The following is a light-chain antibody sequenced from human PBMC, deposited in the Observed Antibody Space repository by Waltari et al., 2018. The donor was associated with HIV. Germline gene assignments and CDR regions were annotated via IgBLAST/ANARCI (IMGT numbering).Light chain of an antibody. CDR2: GNY. CDR3: ASWDASLNGWV. CDR1: TSNIGINT. J-gene: IGLJ3*02. Sequence: QSVVTQPPSVSGTPGQTVTISCSGSTSNIGINTVNWYQPLPGTAPKRLIYGNYQRPSGVPDRFSASKSGTSASLAISGLQSEDEADYYCASWDASLNGWVFGGGTKLTVL. V-gene: IGLV1-44*01.